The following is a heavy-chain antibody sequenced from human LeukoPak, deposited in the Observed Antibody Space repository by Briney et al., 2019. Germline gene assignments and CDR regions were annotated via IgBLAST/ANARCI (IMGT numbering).Heavy chain of an antibody. V-gene: IGHV3-23*01. CDR1: GLSFSSFA. J-gene: IGHJ4*02. CDR2: IRGNGDT. D-gene: IGHD1-14*01. Sequence: GGSLRLSCAASGLSFSSFAMSWVRQGRARGLEWVSSIRGNGDTFYADSVKGRFTLYSDSSRNTVYFQLNNLRVEDTAIYYCARASWVSTTDAVRWGQGTLVTVSS. CDR3: ARASWVSTTDAVR.